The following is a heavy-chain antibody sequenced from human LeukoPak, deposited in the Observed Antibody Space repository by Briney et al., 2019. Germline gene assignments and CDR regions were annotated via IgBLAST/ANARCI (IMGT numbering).Heavy chain of an antibody. CDR1: GFTFRNYA. V-gene: IGHV3-23*01. CDR3: AKSTLGDY. CDR2: ITGSGTSI. J-gene: IGHJ4*02. Sequence: GGSLRLSCAASGFTFRNYAMHWVRQAPGKGLEWVSGITGSGTSIYYADSVKGRFTISRDNSKNTLYLQMNSLRAEDTAIYYCAKSTLGDYWGQGTLVTVSS.